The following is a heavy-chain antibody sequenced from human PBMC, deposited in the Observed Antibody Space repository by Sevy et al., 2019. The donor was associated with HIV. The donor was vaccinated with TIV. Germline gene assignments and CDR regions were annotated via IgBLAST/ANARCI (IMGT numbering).Heavy chain of an antibody. CDR2: INHSGSN. Sequence: SETLSLTCAVYGGSFSGYYWSWIRQPPGKGLEWIGEINHSGSNNYNPSLKSRVTISVDTSKNQFSLKLSSVTAADTAVYYCARVGNIEQWLVPDYWGQGTLVTVSS. V-gene: IGHV4-34*01. CDR3: ARVGNIEQWLVPDY. CDR1: GGSFSGYY. D-gene: IGHD6-19*01. J-gene: IGHJ4*02.